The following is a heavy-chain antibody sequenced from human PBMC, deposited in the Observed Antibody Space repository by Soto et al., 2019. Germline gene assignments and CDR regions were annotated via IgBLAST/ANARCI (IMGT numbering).Heavy chain of an antibody. V-gene: IGHV4-34*01. CDR2: INHSGST. Sequence: SETLSLTCAVYGGSFSGYYWSWIRQPPGKGLEWIGEINHSGSTNYNPSLKSRVTISVDTSKNQFSLKLSSVTAADTAVYYCARPPYYYVVHDAFDIWGQGTMVTVSS. D-gene: IGHD3-10*02. CDR3: ARPPYYYVVHDAFDI. J-gene: IGHJ3*02. CDR1: GGSFSGYY.